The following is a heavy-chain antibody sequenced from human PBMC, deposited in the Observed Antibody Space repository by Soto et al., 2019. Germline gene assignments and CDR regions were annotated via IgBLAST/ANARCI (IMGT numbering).Heavy chain of an antibody. CDR2: VFYSGNT. Sequence: QQQQGPGLVKPSETLSLTCTVSGVSISTYYWTWIRQPPGKGLEWIGQVFYSGNTNYNPSLKSRVTISVDASRNQFSLRLSSVTAADTAMYYCASRDYNDAFDIWGQGTLVTVSS. CDR3: ASRDYNDAFDI. CDR1: GVSISTYY. D-gene: IGHD4-4*01. J-gene: IGHJ3*02. V-gene: IGHV4-59*01.